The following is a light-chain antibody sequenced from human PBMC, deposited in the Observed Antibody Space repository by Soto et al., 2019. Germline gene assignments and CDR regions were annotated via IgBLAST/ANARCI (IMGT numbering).Light chain of an antibody. CDR3: QQYENLPT. CDR1: QNINNY. CDR2: AAS. Sequence: DIQMTQSPSSLSASVGDRVTITCQASQNINNYLNLYQQKPVRAPKLLIYAASNLEAGVPSRFRGSGAGTDFTFTISRLQPEDIATYYCQQYENLPTFGQGTRLEIK. J-gene: IGKJ5*01. V-gene: IGKV1-33*01.